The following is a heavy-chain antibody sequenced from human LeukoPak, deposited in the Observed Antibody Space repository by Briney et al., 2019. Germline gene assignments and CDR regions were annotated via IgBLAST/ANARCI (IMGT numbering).Heavy chain of an antibody. CDR1: GGSISGYY. Sequence: SETLSLTCTVSGGSISGYYWSWIRQPPGKGLEWIGYIYYSGSTNYNPSLKSRVTISVDTSKNQFSLKLSSVTAADTAVYYCARALYSSWSSNYLDYWGQGTLVTVSS. V-gene: IGHV4-59*01. D-gene: IGHD6-6*01. CDR2: IYYSGST. J-gene: IGHJ4*02. CDR3: ARALYSSWSSNYLDY.